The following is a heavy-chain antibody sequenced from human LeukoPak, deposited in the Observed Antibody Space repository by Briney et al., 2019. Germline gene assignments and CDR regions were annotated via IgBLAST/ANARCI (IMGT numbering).Heavy chain of an antibody. CDR1: GYSFTGYY. CDR2: INPNSGGT. Sequence: ASVKVSCKASGYSFTGYYMHWVRQAPGQGLEWMGWINPNSGGTNYAQKFQGRVTMTRDTSISTAYMELSRLRSDDTAVYYCARSYYDFWSGKEYYFDYWGQGTLVTVSS. V-gene: IGHV1-2*02. CDR3: ARSYYDFWSGKEYYFDY. D-gene: IGHD3-3*01. J-gene: IGHJ4*02.